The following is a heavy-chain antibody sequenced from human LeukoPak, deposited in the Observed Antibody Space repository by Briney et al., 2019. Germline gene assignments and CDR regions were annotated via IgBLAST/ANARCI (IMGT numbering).Heavy chain of an antibody. CDR3: ARERSMVRGMSWLDP. CDR1: GGSFSGYY. V-gene: IGHV4-34*01. J-gene: IGHJ5*02. CDR2: INHSGST. D-gene: IGHD3-10*01. Sequence: PSETLSLTCAVYGGSFSGYYWSWIRQPPGKGLEWIGEINHSGSTNYNPSLKSRVTISVDTSKNQFSLKLSSVTAADTAVYYCARERSMVRGMSWLDPWGQGTLVTVSS.